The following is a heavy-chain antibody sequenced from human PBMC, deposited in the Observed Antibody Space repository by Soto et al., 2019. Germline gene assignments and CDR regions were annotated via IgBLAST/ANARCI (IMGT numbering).Heavy chain of an antibody. J-gene: IGHJ6*02. CDR3: ARVRYYGSGSYSYYYYGMDV. V-gene: IGHV4-59*01. CDR1: GGSISSYY. CDR2: IYYSGST. Sequence: QVQLQESGPGLVKPSETLSLTCTVSGGSISSYYWSWIRQPPGKGLEWIGYIYYSGSTNYNPSLKSRVTISVDTSKNQFSLKLSSVTAADTAVDYCARVRYYGSGSYSYYYYGMDVWGQGTTVTVSS. D-gene: IGHD3-10*01.